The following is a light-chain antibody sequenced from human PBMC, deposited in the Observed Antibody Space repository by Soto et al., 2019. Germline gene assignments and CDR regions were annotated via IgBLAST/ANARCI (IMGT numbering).Light chain of an antibody. CDR3: QQYGASPIYT. CDR2: GAS. V-gene: IGKV3-20*01. CDR1: QSVSSTY. J-gene: IGKJ2*01. Sequence: EIVLTQSPGTLSLSPGERATLSCRASQSVSSTYLAWYQQKPGQPPRLLIFGASNRAAGTPDRFSGSGSGTDFTLTISRLEPEDFAVYYCQQYGASPIYTFGQGNKLEIK.